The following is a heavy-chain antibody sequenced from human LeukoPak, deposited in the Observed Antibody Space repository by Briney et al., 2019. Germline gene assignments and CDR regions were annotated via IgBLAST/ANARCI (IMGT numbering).Heavy chain of an antibody. Sequence: SETLSLTCTVSGGSISSYYWSWIRQPPGKGLEWIGYIYYSGSTNYNPSLKSRVTISVDTSKNQFSLKLSSVTAADTAVYYCARVPARSRDNWFDPWGQGTLVTVSS. V-gene: IGHV4-59*08. J-gene: IGHJ5*02. CDR3: ARVPARSRDNWFDP. CDR1: GGSISSYY. D-gene: IGHD1-14*01. CDR2: IYYSGST.